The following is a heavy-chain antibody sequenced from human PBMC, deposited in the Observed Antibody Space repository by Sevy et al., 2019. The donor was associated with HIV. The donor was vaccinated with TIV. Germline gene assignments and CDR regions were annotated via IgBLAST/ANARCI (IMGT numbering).Heavy chain of an antibody. Sequence: GGSLRLSCAASGFTFSSYAMSWVRQAPGKGLEWVSAISGSGGSTYYAHSVKGRFTISRDNSKNTLYLQMNSLRAEDTAVYYCAQHTPRYYYDSSGYLYWGQGTLVTVSS. D-gene: IGHD3-22*01. CDR2: ISGSGGST. V-gene: IGHV3-23*01. CDR3: AQHTPRYYYDSSGYLY. J-gene: IGHJ4*02. CDR1: GFTFSSYA.